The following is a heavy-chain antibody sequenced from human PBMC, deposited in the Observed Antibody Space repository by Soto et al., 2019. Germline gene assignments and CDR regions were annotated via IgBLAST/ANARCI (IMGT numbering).Heavy chain of an antibody. CDR1: GGSISSSSYY. V-gene: IGHV4-39*01. D-gene: IGHD2-2*01. J-gene: IGHJ4*02. CDR3: ARQICSSTSCPFDY. Sequence: QLQLQESGPGLVKPSETLSLTCTVSGGSISSSSYYWGWIRQPPGKGLEGIGSIYYSGSTYYNPSLKSRVTISVDTSKNQFSLKLSSVTAADTAVYYCARQICSSTSCPFDYWGQGTLVTVSS. CDR2: IYYSGST.